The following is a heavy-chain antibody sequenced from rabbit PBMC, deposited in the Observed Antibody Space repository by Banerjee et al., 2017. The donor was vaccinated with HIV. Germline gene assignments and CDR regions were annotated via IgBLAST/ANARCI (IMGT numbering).Heavy chain of an antibody. CDR1: GFSFSSSDW. V-gene: IGHV1S45*01. CDR3: ARDLAGVIGWNLSL. Sequence: QEQLEESGGDLVKPEGSLTLTCKASGFSFSSSDWICWVRQAPGKGLEWIACIYGGSSGSSHYATWAKGRFTISKMPSTTVTLQMTSLTAADTATYFCARDLAGVIGWNLSLWGPGTLVTV. J-gene: IGHJ4*01. CDR2: IYGGSSGSS. D-gene: IGHD4-1*01.